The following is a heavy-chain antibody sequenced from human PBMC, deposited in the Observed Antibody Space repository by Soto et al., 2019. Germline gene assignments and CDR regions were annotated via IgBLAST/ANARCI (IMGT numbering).Heavy chain of an antibody. Sequence: PGGSLRLSCAASGFTFSSYSMNWVRQAPGKGLEWVSSISSSSSYIYYADSVKGRFTISRDNAKNSLYLQMNSLRAEDTAVYYRARDMVTFGGVIVREPTPFDWWGKGTLVT. CDR2: ISSSSSYI. V-gene: IGHV3-21*01. D-gene: IGHD3-16*02. J-gene: IGHJ4*02. CDR1: GFTFSSYS. CDR3: ARDMVTFGGVIVREPTPFDW.